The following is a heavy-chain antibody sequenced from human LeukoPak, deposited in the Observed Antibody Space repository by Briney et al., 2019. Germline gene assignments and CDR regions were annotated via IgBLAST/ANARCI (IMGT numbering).Heavy chain of an antibody. CDR2: ISYDGSNK. D-gene: IGHD3-10*01. J-gene: IGHJ4*02. Sequence: PGGSLRLSCAASGFTFSSSAMSWVRQAPGKGLEWVAVISYDGSNKYYADSVKGRFTISRDNSKNTLYLQMNSLRAEDTAVYYCATGRDLFDYWGQGTLVTVSS. CDR1: GFTFSSSA. V-gene: IGHV3-30-3*01. CDR3: ATGRDLFDY.